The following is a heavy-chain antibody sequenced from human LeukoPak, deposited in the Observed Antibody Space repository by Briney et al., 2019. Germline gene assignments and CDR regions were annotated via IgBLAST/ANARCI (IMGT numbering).Heavy chain of an antibody. V-gene: IGHV3-23*01. CDR1: GFTFSSYA. Sequence: GGSLRLSCAAPGFTFSSYAMSWVRQAPGKGLEWVSAISGSGGSTYYADSVKGRFTISRDNSKNTLYLQMNSLRAEDTAVYYCAKDTLVLMVYASYFDYWGQGTLVTVSS. J-gene: IGHJ4*02. CDR2: ISGSGGST. CDR3: AKDTLVLMVYASYFDY. D-gene: IGHD2-8*01.